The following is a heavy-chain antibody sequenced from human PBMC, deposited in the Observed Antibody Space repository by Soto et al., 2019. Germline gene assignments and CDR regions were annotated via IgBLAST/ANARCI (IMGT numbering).Heavy chain of an antibody. Sequence: SETLSLTCTVSGVSISSGDYYWSWIRQPPGKGLEWIGYIYYSGSTYYNPSLKSRVTISVDTSKNQFSLKLSSVTAADTAVYYCARAYYCSSTSCYSYYYYYGMDVWGQGTTVTVSS. CDR2: IYYSGST. V-gene: IGHV4-30-4*01. CDR3: ARAYYCSSTSCYSYYYYYGMDV. D-gene: IGHD2-2*01. CDR1: GVSISSGDYY. J-gene: IGHJ6*02.